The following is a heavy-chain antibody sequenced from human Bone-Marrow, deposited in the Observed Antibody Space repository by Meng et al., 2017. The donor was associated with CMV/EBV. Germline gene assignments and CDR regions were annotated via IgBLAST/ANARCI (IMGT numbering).Heavy chain of an antibody. J-gene: IGHJ6*02. CDR3: VRGVYSSPNYYGMDV. CDR1: GFTFSGYG. Sequence: GGSLRLSCAASGFTFSGYGMNWVRQAPGKDLEWVSSITSGSSYRYYADSVKGRFTISRDNAKNSLFLQMNSLRAEDTAVYYCVRGVYSSPNYYGMDVWGQGTTVTVSS. D-gene: IGHD3-22*01. CDR2: ITSGSSYR. V-gene: IGHV3-21*01.